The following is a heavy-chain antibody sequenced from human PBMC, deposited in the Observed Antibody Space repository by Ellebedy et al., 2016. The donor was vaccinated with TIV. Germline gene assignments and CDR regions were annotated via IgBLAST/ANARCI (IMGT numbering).Heavy chain of an antibody. J-gene: IGHJ4*02. CDR2: IWDDGSED. Sequence: LSLTCAASGFAFNHYGMHWVRQAPGKGLEWVAVIWDDGSEDHYAVTVKGRFSISRDNSKNTLYLQMNSLRAEDTAIYYCARRYTSGWAPFHYWGQGTLVTVSS. V-gene: IGHV3-33*01. CDR3: ARRYTSGWAPFHY. CDR1: GFAFNHYG. D-gene: IGHD6-19*01.